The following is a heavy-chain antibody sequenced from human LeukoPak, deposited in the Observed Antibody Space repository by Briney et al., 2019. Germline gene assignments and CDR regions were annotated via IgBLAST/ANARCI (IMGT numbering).Heavy chain of an antibody. CDR3: AKDRGIVVPAAIGYYYYYYGMDV. CDR1: GFTFSSYG. V-gene: IGHV3-30*18. D-gene: IGHD2-2*01. Sequence: PGRSPRLSCAASGFTFSSYGMHWVRQAPGKGLEWVAVISYDGSNKYYADSVKGRFTISRDNSKNTLYLQMNSLRAEDTAVYYCAKDRGIVVPAAIGYYYYYYGMDVWGKGTTVTVSS. J-gene: IGHJ6*04. CDR2: ISYDGSNK.